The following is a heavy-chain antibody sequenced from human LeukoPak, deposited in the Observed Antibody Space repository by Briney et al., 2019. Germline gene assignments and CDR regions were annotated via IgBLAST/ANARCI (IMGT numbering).Heavy chain of an antibody. Sequence: GGSLRLSCAASGFTFSSYGMHWVRQAPGRGLEWVAFIRYDGSNKYYADSVKGRFTISRDDAKSSLYLQMNSLRAEDTAVYYCARDPYSGSYGADYYYYMDVWGKGTTVTISS. CDR2: IRYDGSNK. CDR1: GFTFSSYG. V-gene: IGHV3-30*02. D-gene: IGHD1-26*01. CDR3: ARDPYSGSYGADYYYYMDV. J-gene: IGHJ6*03.